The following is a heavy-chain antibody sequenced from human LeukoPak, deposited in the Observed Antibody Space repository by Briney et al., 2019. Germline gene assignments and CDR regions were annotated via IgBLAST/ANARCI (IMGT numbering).Heavy chain of an antibody. CDR2: ISTSSGTM. V-gene: IGHV3-48*04. D-gene: IGHD2-2*01. Sequence: GGSLRLSCAASGFTFSTYSMNWVRQAPGKGLEWVSYISTSSGTMYYADSVKGRFAISRDNAQNSLYLQMNSLTAEDTAVYYCAREGSAADDFDYWGQGTLVTVSS. CDR1: GFTFSTYS. CDR3: AREGSAADDFDY. J-gene: IGHJ4*02.